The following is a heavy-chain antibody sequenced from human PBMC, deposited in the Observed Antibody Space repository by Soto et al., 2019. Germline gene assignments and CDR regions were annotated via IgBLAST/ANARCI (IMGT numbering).Heavy chain of an antibody. D-gene: IGHD2-2*01. Sequence: GGSLRLSCAASGFTVGSNFMSWVRQAPGKGLEWVSVIYSGGSTYYADSVKGRFTISRDNSKNTLSLQMNNLRAEDTAVYYCARGNCTSSSCFTFDSWGQGTLVTVSS. CDR3: ARGNCTSSSCFTFDS. J-gene: IGHJ5*01. CDR2: IYSGGST. V-gene: IGHV3-66*01. CDR1: GFTVGSNF.